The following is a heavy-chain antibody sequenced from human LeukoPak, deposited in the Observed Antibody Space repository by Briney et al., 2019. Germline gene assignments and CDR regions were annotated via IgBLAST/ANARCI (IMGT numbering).Heavy chain of an antibody. V-gene: IGHV3-7*03. J-gene: IGHJ4*02. CDR3: ARDFSRVVTMIDY. Sequence: PGGSLRLSCAASGFIVSSDYMSWVRQAPGKGLEWVANIKQDGGEKFYVDSVKGRFTISRENAKNSLYLQMNSLRVEDTAVYYCARDFSRVVTMIDYWGQGTLVTVSS. D-gene: IGHD3-3*01. CDR2: IKQDGGEK. CDR1: GFIVSSDY.